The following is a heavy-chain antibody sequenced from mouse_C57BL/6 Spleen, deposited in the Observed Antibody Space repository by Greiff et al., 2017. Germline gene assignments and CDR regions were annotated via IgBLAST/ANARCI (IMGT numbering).Heavy chain of an antibody. CDR2: IDPETGGT. D-gene: IGHD2-1*01. CDR3: TIYGNYGFAY. Sequence: QVQLQQSGAELVRPGASVTLSCKASGYTFTDYEMHWVKQTPVHGLEWIGAIDPETGGTAYNQKFKGKAILTADKSSSTAYMELRSLTSEDSAVYYCTIYGNYGFAYWGQGTLVTVSA. CDR1: GYTFTDYE. V-gene: IGHV1-15*01. J-gene: IGHJ3*01.